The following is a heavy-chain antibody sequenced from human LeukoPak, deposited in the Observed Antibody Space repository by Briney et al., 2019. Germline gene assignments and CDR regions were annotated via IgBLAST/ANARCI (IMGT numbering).Heavy chain of an antibody. Sequence: GGSLRLSCAASGFYFGTRYMHWVRQAPGKGLEWVSYIGTSSSTIYYADSVKGRFTISRDNAKNSLYLQMNSLRAEDTAVYYCARGDPFGDYWGQGTLVTVSS. CDR3: ARGDPFGDY. J-gene: IGHJ4*02. CDR1: GFYFGTRY. V-gene: IGHV3-48*01. D-gene: IGHD3-16*01. CDR2: IGTSSSTI.